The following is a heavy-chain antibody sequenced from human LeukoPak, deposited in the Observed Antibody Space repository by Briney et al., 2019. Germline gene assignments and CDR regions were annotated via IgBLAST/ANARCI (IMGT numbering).Heavy chain of an antibody. CDR3: ARLRMVGATTGIDAFDI. J-gene: IGHJ3*02. CDR1: GYSISSGYY. V-gene: IGHV4-38-2*02. CDR2: IYYSGST. Sequence: PSETLSLTCTVSGYSISSGYYWGWIRQPPGKGLEWIGSIYYSGSTYYNPSLKSRVTISVDTSKNQFSLKLSSVTAADTAVYYCARLRMVGATTGIDAFDIWGQGTMVTVSS. D-gene: IGHD1-26*01.